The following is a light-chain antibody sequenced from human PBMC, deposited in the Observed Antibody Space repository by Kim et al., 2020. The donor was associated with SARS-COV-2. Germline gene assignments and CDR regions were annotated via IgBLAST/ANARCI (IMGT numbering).Light chain of an antibody. Sequence: SASVGDTITITCRASQGIGNYLVWFQQKPGKAPQSLIYGASRLQSGVPSKFSGSRSGKDFSLTISNLQPEDFASYYCQHYAGYPLTFGGGTKVEIK. CDR2: GAS. CDR1: QGIGNY. J-gene: IGKJ4*01. V-gene: IGKV1-16*02. CDR3: QHYAGYPLT.